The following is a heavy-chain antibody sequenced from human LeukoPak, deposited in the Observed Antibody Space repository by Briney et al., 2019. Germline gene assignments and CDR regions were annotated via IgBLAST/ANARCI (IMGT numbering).Heavy chain of an antibody. Sequence: SETLSLTCAVYGGSFSGYYWSWIRQPPGKGLEWIGEINHSGSTNYNPSLKSRVTISVDTSKNQFSLKLSSVTAADTAVYYCARSPWNSGYYSTGGIDYWGQGTLVTVSS. CDR2: INHSGST. V-gene: IGHV4-34*01. CDR1: GGSFSGYY. CDR3: ARSPWNSGYYSTGGIDY. J-gene: IGHJ4*02. D-gene: IGHD3-22*01.